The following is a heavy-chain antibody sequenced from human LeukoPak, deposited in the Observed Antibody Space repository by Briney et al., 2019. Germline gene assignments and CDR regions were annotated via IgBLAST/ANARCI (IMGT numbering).Heavy chain of an antibody. D-gene: IGHD6-19*01. Sequence: LSLTCAVYGGSLSGYYMSWIRQAPGKGLEWVSYISSSGSTIYYADSVKGRFTISRDNAKNSLYLQMNSLRAEDTAVYYCARGGWYGRDYWGQGTLVTVSS. CDR2: ISSSGSTI. J-gene: IGHJ4*02. V-gene: IGHV3-11*01. CDR1: GGSLSGYY. CDR3: ARGGWYGRDY.